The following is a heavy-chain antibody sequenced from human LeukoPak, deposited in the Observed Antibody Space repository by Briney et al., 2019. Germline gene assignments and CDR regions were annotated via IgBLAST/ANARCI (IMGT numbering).Heavy chain of an antibody. D-gene: IGHD6-19*01. CDR1: GYTFTAYY. Sequence: ASVKVSCKASGYTFTAYYIHWVRQAPGQGLEWMGRINPNSGNTGYAQKFQGRVTMTRNTSISTAYMELSSLRSEDTAVYYCAREPGIAVAGMGAFDIWGQGTMVTVSS. CDR2: INPNSGNT. V-gene: IGHV1-8*02. CDR3: AREPGIAVAGMGAFDI. J-gene: IGHJ3*02.